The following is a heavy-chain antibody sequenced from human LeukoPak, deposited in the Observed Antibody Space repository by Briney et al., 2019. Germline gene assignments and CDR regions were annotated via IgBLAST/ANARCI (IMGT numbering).Heavy chain of an antibody. J-gene: IGHJ4*02. CDR1: GFTFDDYG. CDR2: INWNGGRT. Sequence: GGSLRLSCAASGFTFDDYGLSWVRQAPGKGLEWVSGINWNGGRTGYADSVKGRFTISRDNAKNSLYLQMNSLRAEDTALYYCARVTYYDSLYYFDYWGQGTLVTVSS. CDR3: ARVTYYDSLYYFDY. D-gene: IGHD5-12*01. V-gene: IGHV3-20*04.